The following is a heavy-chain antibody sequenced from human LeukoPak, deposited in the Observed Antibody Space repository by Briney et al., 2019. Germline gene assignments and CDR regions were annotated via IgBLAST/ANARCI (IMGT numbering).Heavy chain of an antibody. CDR2: ITGDGFST. J-gene: IGHJ4*02. Sequence: GGSLRLSCAASGFTFDDYAMHWVRQPPGKGLEGVSLITGDGFSTYHADSVKGRFSISRDTSKNSLHLQMNSLRSEDTALYYCAKSRNYGSGSYLDFWGQGTLVTVSS. V-gene: IGHV3-43*02. CDR1: GFTFDDYA. CDR3: AKSRNYGSGSYLDF. D-gene: IGHD3-10*01.